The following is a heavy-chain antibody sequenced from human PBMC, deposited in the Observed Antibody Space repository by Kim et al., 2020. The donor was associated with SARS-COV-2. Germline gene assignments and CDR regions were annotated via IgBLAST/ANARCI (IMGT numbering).Heavy chain of an antibody. CDR1: GFPFSSYH. Sequence: GGSLRLSCAASGFPFSSYHMNWVRQAPGQGLEWVSPISDSSGTTHYADSVKGRFTISRDNSKNSLYLQMNSLRDEDTAVYYCVKASGWGIWGQGTMVTVS. D-gene: IGHD7-27*01. V-gene: IGHV3-48*02. CDR2: ISDSSGTT. J-gene: IGHJ3*02. CDR3: VKASGWGI.